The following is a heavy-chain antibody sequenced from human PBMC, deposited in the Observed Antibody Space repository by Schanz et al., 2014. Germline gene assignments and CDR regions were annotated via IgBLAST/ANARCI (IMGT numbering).Heavy chain of an antibody. CDR1: GGTFSSFA. CDR3: ARDNLVSSSWYNYYGMDV. J-gene: IGHJ6*02. Sequence: QVQLVQSGAEVKKPGASVKVSCKASGGTFSSFAIFWVRQAPGQGLEWMGTIIPILDITNYAQKFQGRVTITADKSTSTAYMELRSLRSDDTAVYYCARDNLVSSSWYNYYGMDVWGQGTTVTVSS. D-gene: IGHD6-13*01. V-gene: IGHV1-69*09. CDR2: IIPILDIT.